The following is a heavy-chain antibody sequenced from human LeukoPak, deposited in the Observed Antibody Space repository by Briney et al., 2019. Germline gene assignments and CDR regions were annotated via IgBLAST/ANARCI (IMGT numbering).Heavy chain of an antibody. D-gene: IGHD6-13*01. J-gene: IGHJ4*02. CDR1: GFTFSSYG. CDR3: AKDQEYSSSWYYYFDY. CDR2: ISYDGSNK. Sequence: GSLRLSCAASGFTFSSYGMHWVRQAPGKGLEWVAVISYDGSNKYYADSVKGRFTISRDNSKNTLYLQMNSLRAEDTAVYYCAKDQEYSSSWYYYFDYWGQGTLVTVSS. V-gene: IGHV3-30*18.